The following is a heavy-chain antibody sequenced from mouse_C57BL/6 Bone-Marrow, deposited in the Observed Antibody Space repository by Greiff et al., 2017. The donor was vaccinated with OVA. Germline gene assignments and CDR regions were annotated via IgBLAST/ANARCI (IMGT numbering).Heavy chain of an antibody. CDR2: ISSGGDYI. V-gene: IGHV5-9-1*02. J-gene: IGHJ2*01. Sequence: EVQVVESGEGLVKPGGSLKLSCAASGFTFSSYAMSWVRQTPEKRLEWVAYISSGGDYIYYADTVKGRFTISRDNARNTLYLQMSSLKSEDTAMYYCTREGLLRYYFDYWGQGTTLTVSS. CDR1: GFTFSSYA. CDR3: TREGLLRYYFDY. D-gene: IGHD1-1*01.